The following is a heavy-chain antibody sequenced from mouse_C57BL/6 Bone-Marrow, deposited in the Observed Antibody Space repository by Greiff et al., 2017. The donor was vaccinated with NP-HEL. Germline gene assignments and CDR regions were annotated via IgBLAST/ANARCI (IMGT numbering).Heavy chain of an antibody. V-gene: IGHV3-6*01. Sequence: EVQLQESGPGLVKPSQSLSLTCSVTGYSITSGYYWNWIRQFPGNKLEWMGYISYDGSNNYNPSLKNRISITRDTSKNQFFLKLNSVTTEDTATYYCARYYGMGYFDYWGQGTTLTVSS. D-gene: IGHD1-1*01. J-gene: IGHJ2*01. CDR1: GYSITSGYY. CDR2: ISYDGSN. CDR3: ARYYGMGYFDY.